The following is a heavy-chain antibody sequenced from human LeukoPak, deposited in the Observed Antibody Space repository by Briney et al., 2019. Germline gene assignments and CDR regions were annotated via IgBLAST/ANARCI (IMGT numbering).Heavy chain of an antibody. CDR1: GGSLDGGTSF. J-gene: IGHJ4*02. CDR2: VYYSGAT. Sequence: SETLSLTCTVSGGSLDGGTSFWGWIRQSPGKGLEWVGSVYYSGATYYNPSLKSRVVMSAEASTNQFSLRLRSLTAADTGVYYCTRGGGYYYGSGSADIWGQGILVTVSS. D-gene: IGHD3-10*01. CDR3: TRGGGYYYGSGSADI. V-gene: IGHV4-39*07.